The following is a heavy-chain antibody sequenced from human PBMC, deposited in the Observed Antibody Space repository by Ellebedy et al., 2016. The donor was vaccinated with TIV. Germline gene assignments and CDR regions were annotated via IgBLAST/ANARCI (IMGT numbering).Heavy chain of an antibody. CDR1: GGSISSGGYY. CDR3: ARVDSFGWFDP. J-gene: IGHJ5*02. V-gene: IGHV4-31*03. D-gene: IGHD3-22*01. CDR2: IYYSGST. Sequence: MPSETLSLTCTVSGGSISSGGYYWSWIRQHPGKGLEWIGYIYYSGSTYYNPSLKSRVTISVDTSKNQFSLKLSSVTAADTAVYYCARVDSFGWFDPWGQGTLVTVSS.